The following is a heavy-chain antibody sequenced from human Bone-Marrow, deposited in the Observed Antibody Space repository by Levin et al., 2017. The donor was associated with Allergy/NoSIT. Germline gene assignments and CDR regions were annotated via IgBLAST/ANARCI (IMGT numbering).Heavy chain of an antibody. V-gene: IGHV3-30*18. J-gene: IGHJ4*02. D-gene: IGHD4-17*01. CDR3: AKDFEATVTTLFDY. CDR1: GFTFSSYG. Sequence: GGSLRLSCAASGFTFSSYGIHWVRQAPGKGLEWVAVISYDGSNKYYADSVKGRFTVSRDNSKNTLYLQMNSLRAEDTAVYYCAKDFEATVTTLFDYWGQGTLVTVSS. CDR2: ISYDGSNK.